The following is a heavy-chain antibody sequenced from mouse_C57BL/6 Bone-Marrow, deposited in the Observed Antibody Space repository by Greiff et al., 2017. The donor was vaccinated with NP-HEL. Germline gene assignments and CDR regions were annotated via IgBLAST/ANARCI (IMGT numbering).Heavy chain of an antibody. CDR1: GYTFTSYW. J-gene: IGHJ3*01. V-gene: IGHV1-50*01. CDR2: IDPSDSYT. CDR3: ARAGIYYDYDRGAWFAY. Sequence: QVQLQQPGAALVKPGASVKLSCKASGYTFTSYWMQWVKQRPGQGLEWIGEIDPSDSYTNYNQKFKGKAPLTVDTSSSTSYMQLSSLTSEDSAVYYCARAGIYYDYDRGAWFAYWGQGTLVTVSA. D-gene: IGHD2-4*01.